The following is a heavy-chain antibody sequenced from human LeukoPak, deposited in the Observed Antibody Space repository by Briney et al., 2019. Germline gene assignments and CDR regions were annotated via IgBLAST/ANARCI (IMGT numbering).Heavy chain of an antibody. CDR1: GYTLTRYY. J-gene: IGHJ4*02. CDR3: ARSRIAAAGFYFDY. CDR2: INPSGGST. V-gene: IGHV1-46*01. Sequence: SVTVSCKASGYTLTRYYMHWVRQAPGQGLEWMGIINPSGGSTSYAQKFQGRVTMTRDTSTSTVYMELSSLRSEDTAVYYCARSRIAAAGFYFDYWGQGTLHRVSS. D-gene: IGHD6-13*01.